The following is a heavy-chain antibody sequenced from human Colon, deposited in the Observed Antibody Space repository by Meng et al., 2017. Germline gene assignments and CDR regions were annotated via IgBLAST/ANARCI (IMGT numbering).Heavy chain of an antibody. CDR2: ISQSGTT. CDR3: VRQGMTSYSWGY. D-gene: IGHD3-9*01. Sequence: QVQLQGAGPGLVKPSGTLSLTWAVSSGSISSSNWWSWVRQPPGKGLEWIGEISQSGTTYYNPSLKSRVTITGDWSKNQFSLNLNSVTAADTALYYCVRQGMTSYSWGYWGQGTLVTVSS. CDR1: SGSISSSNW. V-gene: IGHV4-4*02. J-gene: IGHJ4*02.